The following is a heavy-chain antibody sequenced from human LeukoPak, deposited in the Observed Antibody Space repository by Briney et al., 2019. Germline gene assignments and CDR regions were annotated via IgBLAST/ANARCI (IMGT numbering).Heavy chain of an antibody. CDR3: AKVGAGYYYMDV. D-gene: IGHD3-16*01. CDR2: ISSDGGST. Sequence: PGGSLRLSCAASGFTFNTYAMHWVRQAPGKGLEYVSGISSDGGSTFYANSVKGRFTIPRDNSKNTLYLQMNSLRAEDTAVYYCAKVGAGYYYMDVWGKGTTVTVSS. CDR1: GFTFNTYA. J-gene: IGHJ6*03. V-gene: IGHV3-64*01.